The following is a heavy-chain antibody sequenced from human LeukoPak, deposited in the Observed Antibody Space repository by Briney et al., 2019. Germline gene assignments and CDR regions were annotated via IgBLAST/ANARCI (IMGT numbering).Heavy chain of an antibody. V-gene: IGHV3-30*02. CDR3: AKKRSGNGYSFDY. Sequence: AGGSLRLSCAASGFTFSSYGMHWVRQAPGKGLEWVAFIRYDGSNKYYADSVKGRFTISRDNSKNTLYLQMNSLRAEDTAVYYCAKKRSGNGYSFDYWGQGTLVTVSS. CDR1: GFTFSSYG. D-gene: IGHD5-24*01. J-gene: IGHJ4*02. CDR2: IRYDGSNK.